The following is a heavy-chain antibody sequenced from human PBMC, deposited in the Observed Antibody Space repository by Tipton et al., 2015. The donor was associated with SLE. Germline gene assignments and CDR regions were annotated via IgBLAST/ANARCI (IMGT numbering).Heavy chain of an antibody. CDR1: GDSISGHY. CDR2: VHYSGTT. J-gene: IGHJ4*02. V-gene: IGHV4-59*08. CDR3: ATVEFADDY. D-gene: IGHD6-19*01. Sequence: TLSLTCTVSGDSISGHYRSWIRQPPGKGLEWIAYVHYSGTTNYNPSLRSRVTISIDTSESQFSLKLRSVTAADTGIYYCATVEFADDYWGQGTLVTVSS.